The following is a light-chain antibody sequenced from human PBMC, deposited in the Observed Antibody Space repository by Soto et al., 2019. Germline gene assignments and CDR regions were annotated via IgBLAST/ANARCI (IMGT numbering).Light chain of an antibody. J-gene: IGKJ1*01. CDR2: GAS. CDR3: QQCGSSTWT. Sequence: EILLTHSPGTLSLAPGKRAPLSCRASQSVSSSYSAWYQQKPGQAPRLLIYGASSRAAGIADRFSGSACRTVFTLTISILEDDVAAVYCCQQCGSSTWTFGQGTKVDIK. V-gene: IGKV3-20*01. CDR1: QSVSSSY.